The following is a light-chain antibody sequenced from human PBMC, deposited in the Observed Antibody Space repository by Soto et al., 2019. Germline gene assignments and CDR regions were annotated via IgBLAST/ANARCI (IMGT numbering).Light chain of an antibody. CDR3: MQALQTPVT. J-gene: IGKJ3*01. CDR1: QTLLHSSGYYY. V-gene: IGKV2-28*01. Sequence: DVVMTQSPLSLPVTPGEPASISCRSSQTLLHSSGYYYLDWYLQKPGQSPQLLIYLGSSRASGVPDRFSGSGSGTDFTLKISRVEAEDVGVYCCMQALQTPVTFGPGTKVDI. CDR2: LGS.